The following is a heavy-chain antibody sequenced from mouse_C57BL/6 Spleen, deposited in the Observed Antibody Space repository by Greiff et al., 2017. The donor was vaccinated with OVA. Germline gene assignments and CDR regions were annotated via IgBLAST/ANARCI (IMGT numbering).Heavy chain of an antibody. Sequence: QVQLQQSGPELVKPGASVKISCKASGYAFSSSWMNWVKQRPGKGLEWIGRIYPGDGDTNYNGKFKGKATLTADKSSSTAYMQLSSLTSEDSAVYFGARRGNYYGSSFWYFDVWGTGTTVTVSS. D-gene: IGHD1-1*01. CDR3: ARRGNYYGSSFWYFDV. J-gene: IGHJ1*03. CDR2: IYPGDGDT. CDR1: GYAFSSSW. V-gene: IGHV1-82*01.